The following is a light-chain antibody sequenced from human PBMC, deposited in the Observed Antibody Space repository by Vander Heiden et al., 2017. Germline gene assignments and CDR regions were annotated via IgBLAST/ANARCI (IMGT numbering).Light chain of an antibody. CDR1: QGISNS. CDR3: QKYNSAPWT. J-gene: IGKJ1*01. CDR2: AAS. Sequence: DIQMTQSPSSLSASVGDSVSITCRASQGISNSLAWYQQKPGKVPKLLIYAASTLQSGVPSRFSGSGSGTDFTLTISSQQPEDVATYYCQKYNSAPWTFGQGTKVEIK. V-gene: IGKV1-27*01.